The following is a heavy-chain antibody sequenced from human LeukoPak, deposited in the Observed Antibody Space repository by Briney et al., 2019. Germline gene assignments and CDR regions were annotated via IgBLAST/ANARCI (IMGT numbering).Heavy chain of an antibody. Sequence: SETLSLTCTVSSGSFSSSSYFCGWIRQPPGMGLEWIATINYSGTTYYHPSLKSRLTTSVDTSRNQFSLKLSSVTAAATAVYYCAGRRGGVQLWGDWGQGALVTVSS. V-gene: IGHV4-39*01. CDR1: SGSFSSSSYF. D-gene: IGHD1-1*01. CDR2: INYSGTT. J-gene: IGHJ4*01. CDR3: AGRRGGVQLWGD.